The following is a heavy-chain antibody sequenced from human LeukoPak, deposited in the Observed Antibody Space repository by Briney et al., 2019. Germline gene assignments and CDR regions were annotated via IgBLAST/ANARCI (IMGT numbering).Heavy chain of an antibody. J-gene: IGHJ4*02. CDR2: IIPIFGTA. D-gene: IGHD6-13*01. CDR1: GGTFSSYA. Sequence: SVKVSCKASGGTFSSYAISWVRQAPGQGLEWMGGIIPIFGTANYAQKFQGRVTITADESTSTAYMELSSLRSEDTAVYYCARDRKQQLVLDDYWGQGTLVTVSS. CDR3: ARDRKQQLVLDDY. V-gene: IGHV1-69*13.